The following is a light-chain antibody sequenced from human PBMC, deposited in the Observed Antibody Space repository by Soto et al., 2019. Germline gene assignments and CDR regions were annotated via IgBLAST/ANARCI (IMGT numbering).Light chain of an antibody. CDR3: MQGTHSPPLT. CDR2: KVS. Sequence: DVVMTQSPLSLPVTLGQPASISCRSSQSLVYSDGNTYLNWFLQRPGQSPRRLIYKVSKRDSGVPDRCSGSGSGADFTLKIRRVEAQDVGVYYCMQGTHSPPLTFGPGTKRDL. V-gene: IGKV2-30*01. J-gene: IGKJ3*01. CDR1: QSLVYSDGNTY.